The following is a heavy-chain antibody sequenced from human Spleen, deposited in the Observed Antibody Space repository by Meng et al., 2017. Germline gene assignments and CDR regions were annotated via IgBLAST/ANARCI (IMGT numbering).Heavy chain of an antibody. J-gene: IGHJ5*02. Sequence: QVQLQQWGAGLLKPSETLSLTCAVFGGSFSGYYWSWIRQPPGKGLEWIGEIYHNGSTSYNPSLKSRVSMSIDKSKNQFSLKLTSVTAADTAVYYCAREILAFGGGVVSRFDPWGQGTLVTVSS. D-gene: IGHD3-16*01. CDR3: AREILAFGGGVVSRFDP. CDR2: IYHNGST. V-gene: IGHV4-34*02. CDR1: GGSFSGYY.